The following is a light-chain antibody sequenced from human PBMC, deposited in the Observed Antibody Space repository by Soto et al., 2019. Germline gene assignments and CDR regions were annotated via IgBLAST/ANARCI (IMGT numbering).Light chain of an antibody. Sequence: SGLAQPASVSWAPGQSITISCTGTSRDVGSYSLLSWYQHHPGKAPKLIIYEDIKGPSGVSNRFSGSKSGNTASLRISGLQAEDEADYYCYTYAGGSTYIFGTGTKVTVL. V-gene: IGLV2-23*01. CDR1: SRDVGSYSL. J-gene: IGLJ1*01. CDR3: YTYAGGSTYI. CDR2: EDI.